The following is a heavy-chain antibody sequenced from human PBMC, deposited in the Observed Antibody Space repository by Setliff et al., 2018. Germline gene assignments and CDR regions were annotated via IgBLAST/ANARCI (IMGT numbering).Heavy chain of an antibody. V-gene: IGHV4-59*01. CDR2: VFYNGAA. Sequence: SETLSLTCTVSGDSISDASIMAWIRQPPGKGLEFTGYVFYNGAAKYDPSLKSRVTMSVDTSKTQFSLKLNSMTTADTAVYYCARGGTYRYFDYWGQGALVTVSS. J-gene: IGHJ4*02. CDR3: ARGGTYRYFDY. CDR1: GDSISDAS.